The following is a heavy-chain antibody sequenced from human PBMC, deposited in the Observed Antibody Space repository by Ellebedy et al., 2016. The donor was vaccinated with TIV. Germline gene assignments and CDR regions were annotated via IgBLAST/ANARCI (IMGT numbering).Heavy chain of an antibody. V-gene: IGHV4-39*07. CDR3: ASTDHLESYYFDY. CDR2: INHSGST. D-gene: IGHD3-3*01. Sequence: MPSETLSLTCTVSGGSISSSTYYWGWIRQSPGKGLEWIGEINHSGSTNYNPSLKSRVTISVDTSKNQFSLKLSSVTAADTAVYYCASTDHLESYYFDYWGQGTLVTVSS. CDR1: GGSISSSTYY. J-gene: IGHJ4*02.